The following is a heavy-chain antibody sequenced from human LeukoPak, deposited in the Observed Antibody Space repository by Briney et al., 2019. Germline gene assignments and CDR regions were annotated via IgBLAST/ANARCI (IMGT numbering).Heavy chain of an antibody. CDR1: GGSISSYY. D-gene: IGHD2-2*01. V-gene: IGHV4-59*12. CDR2: IYYSGST. Sequence: SETLSLTCTVSGGSISSYYWSWIRQPPGKGLEWIGYIYYSGSTNYNPSLKSRVTMSVDTSKSQFSLKLSSVTAADTAVYHCARDRCSSASCYTKGFDYWGQGTLVTVSS. J-gene: IGHJ4*02. CDR3: ARDRCSSASCYTKGFDY.